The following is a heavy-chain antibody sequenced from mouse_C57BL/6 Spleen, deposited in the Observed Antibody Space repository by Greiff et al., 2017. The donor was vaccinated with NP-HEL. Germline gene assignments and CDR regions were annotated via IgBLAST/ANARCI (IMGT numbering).Heavy chain of an antibody. CDR2: IDPSDSYT. Sequence: QVQLQQPGAELVKPGASVKLSCKASGYTFTSYWMQWVKQRPGQGLEWIGEIDPSDSYTNYNQKFKGKATLTVDTSPSTAYMQLSSLTSEDSAVYYCARFRGNYWYFDVWGTGTTVTVSS. V-gene: IGHV1-50*01. CDR3: ARFRGNYWYFDV. D-gene: IGHD2-1*01. CDR1: GYTFTSYW. J-gene: IGHJ1*03.